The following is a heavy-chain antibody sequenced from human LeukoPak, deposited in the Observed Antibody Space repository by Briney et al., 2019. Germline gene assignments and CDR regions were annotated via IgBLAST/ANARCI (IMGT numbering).Heavy chain of an antibody. D-gene: IGHD6-13*01. V-gene: IGHV4-59*08. CDR2: ISYSGST. Sequence: PETLSLTCTVSGGSISSYYWSWIRQPPGKGLGWIGYISYSGSTNYNPSLKSRVTISVDTSKNQFSLKLNSVTAADTAVYYCARLTGQQLVQDYYMDVCGKGTTVTVSS. J-gene: IGHJ6*03. CDR1: GGSISSYY. CDR3: ARLTGQQLVQDYYMDV.